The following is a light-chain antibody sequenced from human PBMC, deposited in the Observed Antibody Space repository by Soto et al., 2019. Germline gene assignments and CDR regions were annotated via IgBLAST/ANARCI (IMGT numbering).Light chain of an antibody. Sequence: EIVLTQSPGTLSLSPGERATLSCRASQSVTSSYLAWYQQKPGQAPRLLIYGTSSRATGIPDRFIGSGSGTAFTIIISSLEHEDFSVLYCQQYGSSTLYTFGQGTKLESK. CDR1: QSVTSSY. CDR3: QQYGSSTLYT. CDR2: GTS. J-gene: IGKJ2*01. V-gene: IGKV3-20*01.